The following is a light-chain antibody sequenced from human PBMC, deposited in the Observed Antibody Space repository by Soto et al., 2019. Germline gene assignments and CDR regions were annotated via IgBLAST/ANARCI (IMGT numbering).Light chain of an antibody. CDR3: QQCYYTPPT. CDR1: QSVLYRSNNKSY. CDR2: WAS. J-gene: IGKJ5*01. Sequence: DIVMTQSPDSLTVSLGERATINCKSSQSVLYRSNNKSYLAWYQQKPGQPPKLLIYWASTRESGVPDRFSGSGSGTDFTLTINNLQAEDVALYYCQQCYYTPPTFGQGTRLEIK. V-gene: IGKV4-1*01.